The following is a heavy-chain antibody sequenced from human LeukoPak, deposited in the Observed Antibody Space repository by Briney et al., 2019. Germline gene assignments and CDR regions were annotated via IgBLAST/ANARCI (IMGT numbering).Heavy chain of an antibody. CDR1: GFTFSDYY. Sequence: GGSLRLSCAASGFTFSDYYMSWIRQAPGKGLEWVSYISGRSTTIYNADSVKGRFTISRDNAKNSLYLQMNSLRAEDTAVYYCARDSGYSGNSGYFDYWGLGTLVTVSS. CDR2: ISGRSTTI. CDR3: ARDSGYSGNSGYFDY. V-gene: IGHV3-11*04. J-gene: IGHJ4*02. D-gene: IGHD4-23*01.